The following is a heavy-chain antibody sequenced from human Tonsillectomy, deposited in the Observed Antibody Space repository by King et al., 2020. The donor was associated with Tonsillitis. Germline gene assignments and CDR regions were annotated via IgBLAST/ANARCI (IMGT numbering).Heavy chain of an antibody. J-gene: IGHJ4*02. Sequence: VQLVESGGGLVQRGGSLRLSCAASGFSFSIYAMSWVRQAPGKGLQWVSTVSGSGGSTYYADSVKGRFTISRDNSKSTLYLRMNSLKAEDSAVYYCAKIRQAAKDISGISYYFDYWGQGTLVTVSS. V-gene: IGHV3-23*04. D-gene: IGHD3-22*01. CDR2: VSGSGGST. CDR1: GFSFSIYA. CDR3: AKIRQAAKDISGISYYFDY.